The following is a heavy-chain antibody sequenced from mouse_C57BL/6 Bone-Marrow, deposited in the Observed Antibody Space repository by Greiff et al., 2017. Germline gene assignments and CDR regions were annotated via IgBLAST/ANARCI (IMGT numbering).Heavy chain of an antibody. V-gene: IGHV1-64*01. CDR1: GYTFTSYW. J-gene: IGHJ3*01. CDR3: ARLLTVRAY. CDR2: IHPNSGST. Sequence: QVHVKQSGAELVKPGASVKLSCKASGYTFTSYWMHWVKQRPGQGLEWIGMIHPNSGSTNYNEKFKSKATLTVDKSSSTAYMQLSSLTSEDSAVYYCARLLTVRAYWGQGTLVTVSA. D-gene: IGHD4-1*01.